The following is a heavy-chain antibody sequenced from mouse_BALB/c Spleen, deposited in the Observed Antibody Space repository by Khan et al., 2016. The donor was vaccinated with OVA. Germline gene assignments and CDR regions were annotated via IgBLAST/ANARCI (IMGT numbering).Heavy chain of an antibody. Sequence: DLVKPGASVKLSCKASGYTFTSYWINWIKQRPGQGLEWIGRIGPGSGSTSYNEMFTGKATLTEDTTSSTAYIQLSSLSSEDSAVYFCARSNYYGSSLYAMDYWGQGTSVTVSS. CDR3: ARSNYYGSSLYAMDY. CDR2: IGPGSGST. V-gene: IGHV1S41*01. CDR1: GYTFTSYW. J-gene: IGHJ4*01. D-gene: IGHD1-1*01.